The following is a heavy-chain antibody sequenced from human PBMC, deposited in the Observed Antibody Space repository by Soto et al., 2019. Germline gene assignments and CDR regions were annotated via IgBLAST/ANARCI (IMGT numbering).Heavy chain of an antibody. CDR2: ISSSGTKM. V-gene: IGHV3-11*01. CDR1: GFTFSDYP. Sequence: PGGSLRLSCAASGFTFSDYPMSWIRQAPGKGLEWISYISSSGTKMSYANSVKGRFTISRDNAKNSLYLQLDSLRAEDTATYYCARDPRTVVPNYWGQGALVTVSS. CDR3: ARDPRTVVPNY. D-gene: IGHD2-2*01. J-gene: IGHJ4*02.